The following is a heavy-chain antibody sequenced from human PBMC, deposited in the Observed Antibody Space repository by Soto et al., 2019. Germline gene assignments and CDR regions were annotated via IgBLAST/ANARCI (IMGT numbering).Heavy chain of an antibody. CDR2: IIPIFGTA. D-gene: IGHD4-17*01. Sequence: SVKVSCKASGGTFSSYAISWVRQAPGQGLEWMGGIIPIFGTADYAQKFQGRVTITADESTSTAYMELSSLRSEDTAVYYCARGSSTVTPPYYYYGMDVWGQGTTVTVSS. CDR1: GGTFSSYA. V-gene: IGHV1-69*13. J-gene: IGHJ6*02. CDR3: ARGSSTVTPPYYYYGMDV.